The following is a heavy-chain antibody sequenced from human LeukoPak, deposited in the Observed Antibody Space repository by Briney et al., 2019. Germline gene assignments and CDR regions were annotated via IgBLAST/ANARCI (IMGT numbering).Heavy chain of an antibody. CDR1: GFTFSSYG. CDR3: ARDGGYCSGGSCYPLDYFDY. J-gene: IGHJ4*02. V-gene: IGHV3-33*01. CDR2: IWYDGSNK. Sequence: GRSLRLSCAASGFTFSSYGMHRVRQAPGKGLEWVAVIWYDGSNKYYADSVKGRFTISRDNSKNTLYLQMNSLRAEDTAVYYCARDGGYCSGGSCYPLDYFDYWGQGTLVTVSS. D-gene: IGHD2-15*01.